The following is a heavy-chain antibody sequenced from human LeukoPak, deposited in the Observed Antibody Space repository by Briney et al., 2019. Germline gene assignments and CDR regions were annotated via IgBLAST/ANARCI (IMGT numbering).Heavy chain of an antibody. CDR1: GFTFSNYW. CDR2: VNQDGSER. V-gene: IGHV3-7*01. Sequence: GSLRLSCAASGFTFSNYWMTWVRQAPGKGLEWVANVNQDGSERYYVNSMRGRFTISRDNAKNSLDLQMNSLRAEDTALYFCAKANAMDVWGQGTTVTVSS. J-gene: IGHJ6*02. CDR3: AKANAMDV.